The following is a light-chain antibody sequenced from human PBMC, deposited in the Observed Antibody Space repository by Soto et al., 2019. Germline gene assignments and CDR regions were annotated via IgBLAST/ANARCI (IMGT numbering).Light chain of an antibody. J-gene: IGKJ5*01. Sequence: DIQMTQSPSSVSASVGDTVTITCRASQGLKFLAWYQQKPGKAPRLLIYEATNLQSGVPPRFSGSGSGTDFTLTISSLQPEDFATYFCQQANSVPITFGQGTRLEIK. V-gene: IGKV1-12*01. CDR2: EAT. CDR3: QQANSVPIT. CDR1: QGLKF.